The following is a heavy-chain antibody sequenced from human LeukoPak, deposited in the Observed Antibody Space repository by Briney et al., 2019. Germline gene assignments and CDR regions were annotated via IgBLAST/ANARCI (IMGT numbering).Heavy chain of an antibody. CDR1: GFTFSSYG. D-gene: IGHD2-21*01. CDR2: IRYDGSNK. J-gene: IGHJ6*03. CDR3: AKDPLVSYYYYMDV. Sequence: GGSLSLSCAASGFTFSSYGMHWVRQAPGKGLEWVAFIRYDGSNKYYADSVKGRFTISRDNSKNTLYLQMNSLRAEDTAVYYCAKDPLVSYYYYMDVWGKGTTVTISS. V-gene: IGHV3-30*02.